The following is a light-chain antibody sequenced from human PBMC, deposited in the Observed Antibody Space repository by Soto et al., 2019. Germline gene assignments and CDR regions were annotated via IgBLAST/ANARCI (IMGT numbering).Light chain of an antibody. CDR1: QSISSY. J-gene: IGKJ1*01. CDR2: AAS. Sequence: IQMTQSPSSLSASVGDRVTITCRASQSISSYLNCYQQKPGKAPKLLIYAASSLQSGFPSRFSGSGSGTDFTLTISSLQPEDFATYYCQQSYSTPPTFGQGTKVEIK. CDR3: QQSYSTPPT. V-gene: IGKV1-39*01.